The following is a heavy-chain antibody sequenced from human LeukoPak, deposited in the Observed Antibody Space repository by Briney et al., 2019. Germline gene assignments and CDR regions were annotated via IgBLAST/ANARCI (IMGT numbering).Heavy chain of an antibody. V-gene: IGHV4-34*01. D-gene: IGHD2-15*01. Sequence: PSETLSLTCAVYGGSFSGYYWSWIRQPPGKGLEWIGETNHSGSTNYNPSLKSRVTKSVDTSKNQFSLKLSSVTAADTAVYYCARGVGYCSGGSCFGSDYWGQGTLVTVSS. CDR2: TNHSGST. CDR1: GGSFSGYY. J-gene: IGHJ4*02. CDR3: ARGVGYCSGGSCFGSDY.